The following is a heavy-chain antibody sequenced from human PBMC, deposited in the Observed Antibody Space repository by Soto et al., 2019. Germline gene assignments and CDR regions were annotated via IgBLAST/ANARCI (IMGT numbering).Heavy chain of an antibody. CDR2: MSYDGSNK. D-gene: IGHD1-26*01. V-gene: IGHV3-30*18. CDR3: AKGGGSYYRHPRIDH. Sequence: QVQLVESGGGVVQPGRSLRLSCAASGFTFSTYGMHWVRQAPGKGLEWVAVMSYDGSNKYYADSVRGRFTISRDNSKNTLYLQMNRLRVEDTAVYYCAKGGGSYYRHPRIDHWGQGTLLTVSS. J-gene: IGHJ4*02. CDR1: GFTFSTYG.